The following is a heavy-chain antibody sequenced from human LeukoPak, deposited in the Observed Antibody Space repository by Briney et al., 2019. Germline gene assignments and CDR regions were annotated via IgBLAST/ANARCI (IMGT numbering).Heavy chain of an antibody. V-gene: IGHV3-30*02. CDR1: GFTFSSYG. CDR3: AKDFSSGWYWGDY. J-gene: IGHJ4*02. Sequence: PGGSLRLSCAASGFTFSSYGMHWGRQAPGKGLEWVSFIRYDGSNKYYADSVKGRFTISRDNSKNTLYLQMNSLSAEDTAVYYCAKDFSSGWYWGDYWGQGTLVTVSS. CDR2: IRYDGSNK. D-gene: IGHD6-19*01.